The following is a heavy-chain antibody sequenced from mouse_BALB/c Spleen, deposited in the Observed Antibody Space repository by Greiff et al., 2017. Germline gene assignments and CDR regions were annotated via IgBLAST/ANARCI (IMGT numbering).Heavy chain of an antibody. D-gene: IGHD2-3*01. Sequence: EVQVVESGGGLVQPGGSRKLSCAASGFTFSSFGMHWVRQAPEKGLEWVAYISSGSSTIYYADTVKGRFTISRDNPKNTLFLQMTSLRSEDTAMYYCAKDDGYPLAYWGQGTLVTVSA. J-gene: IGHJ3*01. CDR3: AKDDGYPLAY. CDR2: ISSGSSTI. CDR1: GFTFSSFG. V-gene: IGHV5-17*02.